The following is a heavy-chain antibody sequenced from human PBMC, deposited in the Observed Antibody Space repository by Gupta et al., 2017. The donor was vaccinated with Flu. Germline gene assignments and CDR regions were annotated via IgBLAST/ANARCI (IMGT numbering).Heavy chain of an antibody. J-gene: IGHJ4*02. Sequence: VQLVESGGGLVQPGGSLRLSCAASGFTFRSYWMDWVRQAPGKGLEWVANIAADDTVKNYADSVKGRFTISRDHANDSLYLQMNSLRAEDTAVYFCARNRGWQQFDYWGQGVLVTVSS. CDR1: GFTFRSYW. V-gene: IGHV3-7*01. CDR2: IAADDTVK. D-gene: IGHD3-10*01. CDR3: ARNRGWQQFDY.